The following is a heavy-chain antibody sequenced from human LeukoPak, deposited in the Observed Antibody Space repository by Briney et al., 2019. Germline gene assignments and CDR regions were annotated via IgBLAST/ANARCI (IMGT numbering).Heavy chain of an antibody. Sequence: SETLSLTCTVSGGSISSYYWSWIRQPPGKGLEWIGYIYHSGSTYYNPSLKSRVTISVDRSKNQFSLKLSSVTAADTAVYYCALCATYWYFDLWGRGTLVTVSS. V-gene: IGHV4-59*04. CDR3: ALCATYWYFDL. J-gene: IGHJ2*01. D-gene: IGHD2-15*01. CDR1: GGSISSYY. CDR2: IYHSGST.